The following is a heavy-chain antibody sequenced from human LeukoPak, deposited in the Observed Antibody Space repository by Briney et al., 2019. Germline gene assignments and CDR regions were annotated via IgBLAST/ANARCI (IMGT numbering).Heavy chain of an antibody. J-gene: IGHJ4*02. Sequence: PSETLSLTCAVYGGSFSGYYWSWIRQPPGKGLEWIGGINHSGSTNYNPSLKSRVTISVDTSKNQFSLKLSSVTAADTAVYYCARIAYDFWSGYKYYFDYWGQGTLVTVSS. V-gene: IGHV4-34*01. D-gene: IGHD3-3*01. CDR3: ARIAYDFWSGYKYYFDY. CDR2: INHSGST. CDR1: GGSFSGYY.